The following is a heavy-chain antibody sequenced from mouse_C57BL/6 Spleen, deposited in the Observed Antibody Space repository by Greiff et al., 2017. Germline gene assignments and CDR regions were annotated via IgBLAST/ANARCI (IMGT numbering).Heavy chain of an antibody. Sequence: QVQLKQPGTELVKPGASVKLSCKASGYTFTSYWMHWVKQRPGQGLEWIGNINPSNGGTNYNEKFKSKATLTVDKSSSTAYMQLSSLTSEDSAVSYCARMGSYYGLDYWGQGTTLTVSS. V-gene: IGHV1-53*01. J-gene: IGHJ2*01. CDR1: GYTFTSYW. CDR2: INPSNGGT. CDR3: ARMGSYYGLDY. D-gene: IGHD1-1*01.